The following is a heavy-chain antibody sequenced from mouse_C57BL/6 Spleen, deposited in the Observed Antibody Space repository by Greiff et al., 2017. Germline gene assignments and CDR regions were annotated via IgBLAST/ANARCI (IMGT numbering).Heavy chain of an antibody. V-gene: IGHV1-82*01. J-gene: IGHJ2*01. Sequence: VQLQQPGPELVKPGASVKISCKASGYAFSSSWMNWVKQRPGKGLEWIGRIYPGDGDTNYNGKFKGKATLTADKSSSTAYMQLSSLTSEDSAVYYCARSADWDGGDYFDCWGQGTTLTVSS. D-gene: IGHD4-1*01. CDR1: GYAFSSSW. CDR3: ARSADWDGGDYFDC. CDR2: IYPGDGDT.